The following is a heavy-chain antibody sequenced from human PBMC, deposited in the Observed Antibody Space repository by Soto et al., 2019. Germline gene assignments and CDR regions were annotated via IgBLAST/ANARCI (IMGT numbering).Heavy chain of an antibody. CDR2: MYYSGST. V-gene: IGHV4-39*07. J-gene: IGHJ6*02. CDR1: GGSISSGTYY. CDR3: ARYCISTSCYVWPRGYYYGMAV. D-gene: IGHD2-2*01. Sequence: PSETLSLTCTVSGGSISSGTYYWGWIRQPPGKGLERIGSMYYSGSTSYNPSLKSRVTMSVDTSKNQLSLKLSSVTAADTAVYYCARYCISTSCYVWPRGYYYGMAVWGQGTTVTVSS.